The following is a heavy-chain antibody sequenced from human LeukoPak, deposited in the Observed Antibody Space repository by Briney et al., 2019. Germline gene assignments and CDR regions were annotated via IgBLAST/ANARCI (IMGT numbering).Heavy chain of an antibody. CDR2: IYASGST. J-gene: IGHJ4*02. CDR1: GGSISGGSFY. CDR3: ARESIAVAGKPHFDY. D-gene: IGHD6-19*01. V-gene: IGHV4-61*02. Sequence: SQTLSLTCTVSGGSISGGSFYWTWIRQPAGKGLEWIGRIYASGSTNYNSSLKSRVTISVDTSKNQFSLRLSSVTAADTAVYYCARESIAVAGKPHFDYWGQGTLVTVSS.